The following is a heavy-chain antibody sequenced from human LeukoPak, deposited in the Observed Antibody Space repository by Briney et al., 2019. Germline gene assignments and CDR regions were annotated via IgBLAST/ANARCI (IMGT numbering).Heavy chain of an antibody. V-gene: IGHV3-7*01. CDR2: IKQVGSEK. Sequence: GGSLRLSCAASGFTFSSYWMSWVRQAPGKGLEWVANIKQVGSEKYYVDSVKGRFTISRDNAKNSLYLQMNSLRGEDTAVYYCARLQYASGRRNFDYWGQGTLVTVSS. D-gene: IGHD3-10*01. CDR1: GFTFSSYW. CDR3: ARLQYASGRRNFDY. J-gene: IGHJ4*02.